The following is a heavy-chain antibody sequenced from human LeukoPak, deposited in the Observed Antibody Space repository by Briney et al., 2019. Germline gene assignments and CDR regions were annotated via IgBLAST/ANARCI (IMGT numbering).Heavy chain of an antibody. CDR3: GRFLTWFGEWPGGMDV. CDR2: IYYSGST. D-gene: IGHD3-10*01. V-gene: IGHV4-39*01. J-gene: IGHJ6*02. Sequence: PSETLSLTCTVSGGSISSSSYYWGWIRQPPGKGLEWIGSIYYSGSTYYNPSLKSRVTISVDTSKNQFSLKLSSVTPAETAVYYCGRFLTWFGEWPGGMDVWGQGTTVTVSS. CDR1: GGSISSSSYY.